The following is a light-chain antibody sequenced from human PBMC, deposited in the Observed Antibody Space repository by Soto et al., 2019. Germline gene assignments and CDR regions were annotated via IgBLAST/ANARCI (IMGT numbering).Light chain of an antibody. CDR1: QSLLHSNVYNY. Sequence: DIVMTQSPLSLPVTPGEPASISCRSSQSLLHSNVYNYLDWYLQKPGQSPQLLIYLGSNRASGVPDRFSGSGSGTDFTLKISRVEAEDVGVYYCMQALQTPWTFVQGTKVEIK. J-gene: IGKJ1*01. V-gene: IGKV2-28*01. CDR3: MQALQTPWT. CDR2: LGS.